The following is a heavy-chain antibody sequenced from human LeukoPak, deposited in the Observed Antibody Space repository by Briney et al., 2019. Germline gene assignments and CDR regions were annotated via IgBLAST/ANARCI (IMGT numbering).Heavy chain of an antibody. CDR1: GFAFTNNA. D-gene: IGHD6-13*01. J-gene: IGHJ4*02. Sequence: GGSLRLSCAASGFAFTNNALSWFRQAPGKGLEWVSDIRGGGDTYYAESVKGRFTISRDNSKNTLYLQMNSLRAEDTALYYASGHGSNSYWGQGTLVTVSS. CDR3: SGHGSNSY. CDR2: IRGGGDT. V-gene: IGHV3-23*01.